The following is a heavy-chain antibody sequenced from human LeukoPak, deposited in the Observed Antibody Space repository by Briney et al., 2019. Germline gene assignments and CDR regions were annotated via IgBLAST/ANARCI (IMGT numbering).Heavy chain of an antibody. CDR2: MNPNSGNT. CDR1: GYTFTSYD. J-gene: IGHJ6*03. Sequence: GASVKVSCKASGYTFTSYDINWVRQATGQGLEWMGWMNPNSGNTGYAQKFQGRVTMTRNTSISTAYRELSSLRSEDTAVYYCARVSRHILWFGEFPYYYYYYYMDVWGKGTTVTISS. D-gene: IGHD3-10*01. V-gene: IGHV1-8*01. CDR3: ARVSRHILWFGEFPYYYYYYYMDV.